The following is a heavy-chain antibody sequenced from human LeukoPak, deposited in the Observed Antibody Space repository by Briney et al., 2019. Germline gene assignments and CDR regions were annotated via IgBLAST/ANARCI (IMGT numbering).Heavy chain of an antibody. J-gene: IGHJ4*02. D-gene: IGHD4-23*01. Sequence: ASVKVSCKASGYTFTSYGISWVRQAPGQGLEWMGWISTYNGNTNYAQKLQGRVTMTTDTSTSTAYMELRSLRSDDTAVYYCARQGYGGNPQGAADYWGQGTLVTVSS. CDR2: ISTYNGNT. CDR1: GYTFTSYG. V-gene: IGHV1-18*01. CDR3: ARQGYGGNPQGAADY.